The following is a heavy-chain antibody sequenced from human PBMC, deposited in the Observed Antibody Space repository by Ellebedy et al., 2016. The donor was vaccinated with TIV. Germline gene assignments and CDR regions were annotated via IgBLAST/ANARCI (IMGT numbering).Heavy chain of an antibody. CDR2: MSPNNGNT. D-gene: IGHD6-13*01. Sequence: AASVKVSCKTSGYTFTSNQMHWVRQATGQGLEWMGWMSPNNGNTGYAQKFQGRVTMTRDTSISTAYMELSTLTSEDTAVYYCARASDSSTYRPFDYWGQGILVTVSS. CDR3: ARASDSSTYRPFDY. J-gene: IGHJ4*02. V-gene: IGHV1-8*02. CDR1: GYTFTSNQ.